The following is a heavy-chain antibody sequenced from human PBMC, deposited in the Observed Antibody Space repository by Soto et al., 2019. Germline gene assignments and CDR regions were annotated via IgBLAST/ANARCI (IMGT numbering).Heavy chain of an antibody. V-gene: IGHV3-53*02. CDR2: IYSGGST. D-gene: IGHD3-22*01. J-gene: IGHJ6*02. CDR3: ARMYPRDSSGYYYYYYRMDV. CDR1: GFTVSSNY. Sequence: EVQLVETGGGLIQPGGSLRLSCAASGFTVSSNYMSWVRQAPGKGLEWVSVIYSGGSTYYADSVKGRFTISRDNSKNTLYLQMNSLRAEDTAFYYCARMYPRDSSGYYYYYYRMDVWGQGTTVTVSS.